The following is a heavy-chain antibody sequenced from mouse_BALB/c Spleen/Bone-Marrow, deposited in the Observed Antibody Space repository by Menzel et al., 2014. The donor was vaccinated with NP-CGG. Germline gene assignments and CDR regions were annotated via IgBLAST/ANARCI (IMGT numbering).Heavy chain of an antibody. CDR2: SRNKANDYTR. V-gene: IGHV7-1*02. CDR3: ARDPRWLLAMDY. J-gene: IGHJ4*01. Sequence: EVKLMESGGGLVQPGGSLRLSCAPSGFTFSDFYMDWVRQPPGKRLEWIAASRNKANDYTREYSASVKGRFIVSRDTSQSILYLQMNALRAEDTAIYYCARDPRWLLAMDYWGQGTSVTVSS. CDR1: GFTFSDFY. D-gene: IGHD2-3*01.